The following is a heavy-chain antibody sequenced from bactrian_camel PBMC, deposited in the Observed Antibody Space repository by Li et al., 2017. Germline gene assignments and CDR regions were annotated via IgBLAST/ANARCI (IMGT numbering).Heavy chain of an antibody. CDR3: VRDLGSVVLLKTFGY. D-gene: IGHD1*01. CDR1: GFTFRSAT. V-gene: IGHV3S7*01. Sequence: HVQLVESGGVLVQPGGSLRLSCAASGFTFRSATMNWVRQAPGKGLEWVSSITNDGSTEYYATSVKGRFTISRDNAKNTPNLQMNMLKPEDTAVYYCVRDLGSVVLLKTFGYWGQGTQVTVS. J-gene: IGHJ6*01. CDR2: ITNDGSTE.